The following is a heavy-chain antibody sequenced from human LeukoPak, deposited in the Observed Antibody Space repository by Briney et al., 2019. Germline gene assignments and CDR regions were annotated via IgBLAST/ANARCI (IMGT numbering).Heavy chain of an antibody. CDR3: ARQSTHDSFDP. CDR1: GYTFTSYG. D-gene: IGHD3-16*01. J-gene: IGHJ5*02. Sequence: GASVKVSCKASGYTFTSYGISWVRQAPGQGLEWMGWISTYNGNTNYAQKLQGRVTMTTDTSTSTAYMELSRLRSDDTAVYYCARQSTHDSFDPWGQGTLVTVSS. CDR2: ISTYNGNT. V-gene: IGHV1-18*01.